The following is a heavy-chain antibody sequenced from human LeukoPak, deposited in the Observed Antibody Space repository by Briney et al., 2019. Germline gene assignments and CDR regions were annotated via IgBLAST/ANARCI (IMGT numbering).Heavy chain of an antibody. Sequence: PGGSLRLSCAASGFTFDDYAMHWVRQAPGKGLEWVSGISWNSGSIGYADSVKGRFTISRDNAKNSLYLQMNSLRAEDTAVYYCAKASIVVVPAAIQGEPDYWGQGTLVTVSS. CDR3: AKASIVVVPAAIQGEPDY. CDR1: GFTFDDYA. J-gene: IGHJ4*02. D-gene: IGHD2-2*02. V-gene: IGHV3-9*01. CDR2: ISWNSGSI.